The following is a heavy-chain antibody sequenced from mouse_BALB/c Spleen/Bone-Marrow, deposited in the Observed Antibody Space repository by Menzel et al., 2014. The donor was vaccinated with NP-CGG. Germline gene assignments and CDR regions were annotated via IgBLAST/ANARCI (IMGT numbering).Heavy chain of an antibody. CDR3: ARHAYYDQTEVSFVY. V-gene: IGHV5-9-2*01. J-gene: IGHJ3*01. Sequence: EVHLVESGGGLVKSGGSLKLSCAASGFSFNSYGMSWAHQTPEKRLEWVATISGGGSYTFYPDSVKGRFTISRDNAKDNLYLQLSSLRSEDTALYYCARHAYYDQTEVSFVYWGQGTLVTVSA. D-gene: IGHD2-4*01. CDR2: ISGGGSYT. CDR1: GFSFNSYG.